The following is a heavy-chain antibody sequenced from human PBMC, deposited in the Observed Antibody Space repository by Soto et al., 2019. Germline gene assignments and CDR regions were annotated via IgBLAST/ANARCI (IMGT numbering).Heavy chain of an antibody. CDR3: ARVAYYYGSGSKGPDY. J-gene: IGHJ4*02. CDR1: GGSFSGYY. V-gene: IGHV4-34*01. Sequence: QVQLQQWGAGLLKPSETLSLTCAVYGGSFSGYYWSWIRQPPGKGLEWIGEINHSGSTNYNPSLNSRVTISVATSKNQFSLKLSSVTAADTAVYYCARVAYYYGSGSKGPDYWGQGTLVTVSS. CDR2: INHSGST. D-gene: IGHD3-10*01.